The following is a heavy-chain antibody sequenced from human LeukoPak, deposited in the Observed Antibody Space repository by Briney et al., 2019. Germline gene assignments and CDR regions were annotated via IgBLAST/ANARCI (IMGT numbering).Heavy chain of an antibody. Sequence: PGRSLRLSCAASGFTFSSYAMHWVRQAPGKGLEWVAVISYDGGNKYYADSVKGRFTISRDNSKNTLYLQMNSLRAEDTAVYYCARAEVGASDYWGQGTLVTVSS. CDR3: ARAEVGASDY. V-gene: IGHV3-30-3*01. J-gene: IGHJ4*02. D-gene: IGHD1-26*01. CDR2: ISYDGGNK. CDR1: GFTFSSYA.